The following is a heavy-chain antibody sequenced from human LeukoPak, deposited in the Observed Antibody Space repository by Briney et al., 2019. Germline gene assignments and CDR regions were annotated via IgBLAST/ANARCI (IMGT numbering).Heavy chain of an antibody. D-gene: IGHD6-19*01. CDR3: ARPPQGSSGSKGFAY. J-gene: IGHJ4*02. Sequence: GESLKISCKGSGYSFTSYWIVWVRQMPGKGLEWMGIIYPGDSDTRYSPSFQGQVTISADKSISTAYLQWSSLKASDTAMYFCARPPQGSSGSKGFAYWGQGTLVTVSS. CDR1: GYSFTSYW. CDR2: IYPGDSDT. V-gene: IGHV5-51*01.